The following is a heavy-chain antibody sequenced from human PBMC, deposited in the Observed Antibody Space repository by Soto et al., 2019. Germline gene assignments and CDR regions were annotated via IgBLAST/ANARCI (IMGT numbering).Heavy chain of an antibody. CDR2: IFSNNER. D-gene: IGHD3-10*01. Sequence: QVTLKESGPVLVKATETLTLTCSISGFSLTTGRSGVSWIRQPPGKALEWLAHIFSNNERSYSTSLQNRLSISADTSKRQVVLTIANVCPVDAGTYFCARLVADSSASYYGLDIWSQGASVTVS. CDR3: ARLVADSSASYYGLDI. CDR1: GFSLTTGRSG. J-gene: IGHJ6*02. V-gene: IGHV2-26*03.